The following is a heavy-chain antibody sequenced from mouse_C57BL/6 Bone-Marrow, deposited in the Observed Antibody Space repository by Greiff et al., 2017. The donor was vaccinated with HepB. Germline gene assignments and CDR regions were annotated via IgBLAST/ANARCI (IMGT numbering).Heavy chain of an antibody. Sequence: EVKLQESGPGLVKPSQSLSLTCSVTGYSITSGYYWNWIRQFPGNKLEWMGYISYDGSNNYNPSLKNRISITRDTSKNQFFLKLNSVTTEDTATYYCARIYYGNYDGYFDVWGTGTTVTVSS. CDR3: ARIYYGNYDGYFDV. CDR2: ISYDGSN. D-gene: IGHD2-1*01. J-gene: IGHJ1*03. CDR1: GYSITSGYY. V-gene: IGHV3-6*01.